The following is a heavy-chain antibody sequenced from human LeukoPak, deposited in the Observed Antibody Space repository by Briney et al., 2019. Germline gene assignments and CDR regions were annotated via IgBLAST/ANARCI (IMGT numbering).Heavy chain of an antibody. CDR3: ARVGTGTRSFDS. CDR2: ISAYNGYT. V-gene: IGHV1-18*01. D-gene: IGHD1/OR15-1a*01. CDR1: GYTFTTYD. Sequence: ASVKASCKTSGYTFTTYDINWVRQAPGQGLEWMGRISAYNGYTNYGQKFQGRVTMTTDTSTNTAYMELRSLRSDDTAVYYCARVGTGTRSFDSWGQGTLVTVSS. J-gene: IGHJ4*02.